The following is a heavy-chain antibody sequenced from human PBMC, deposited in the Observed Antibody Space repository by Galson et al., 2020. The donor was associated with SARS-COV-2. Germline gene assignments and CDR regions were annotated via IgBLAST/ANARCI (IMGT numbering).Heavy chain of an antibody. CDR3: AKSPGQQLALED. J-gene: IGHJ4*02. D-gene: IGHD6-13*01. V-gene: IGHV3-43D*03. CDR1: GFTFDDYA. Sequence: GESLKISCKAPGFTFDDYAMHWVRQAPGKGLEWVSLISWNGDFTYYTDSVKGRFSISRDNSKNSLFLHMISLSPEDTAIYYCAKSPGQQLALEDWGQGTQVTVSS. CDR2: ISWNGDFT.